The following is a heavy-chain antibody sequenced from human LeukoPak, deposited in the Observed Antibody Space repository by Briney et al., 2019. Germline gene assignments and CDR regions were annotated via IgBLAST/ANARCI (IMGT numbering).Heavy chain of an antibody. D-gene: IGHD3-16*02. J-gene: IGHJ4*02. Sequence: ASVKVSCKASGYTFSGYYMHWVRQAPGQGLEWMGWINPNSGGTNYAQKFQGRVTMTRDTSISTAYMELSRLRSDDTAVYYCAREDNDYVWGSYRFLDYWGQGTLVTVSS. V-gene: IGHV1-2*02. CDR2: INPNSGGT. CDR3: AREDNDYVWGSYRFLDY. CDR1: GYTFSGYY.